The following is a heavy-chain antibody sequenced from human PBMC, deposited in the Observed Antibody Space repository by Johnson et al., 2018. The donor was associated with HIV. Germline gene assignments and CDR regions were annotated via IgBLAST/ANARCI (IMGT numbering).Heavy chain of an antibody. CDR3: ARLMAARTLDDAFDL. D-gene: IGHD6-13*01. CDR2: INWNGGRT. J-gene: IGHJ3*01. CDR1: GFFFDDYG. Sequence: VQLVESGGGLERPGGSLRLSCAASGFFFDDYGMTWVRQTPGRGLEWVSGINWNGGRTGYTDSVKGRFTISRDNAKNSLYLQMNSLRVEDTALYYCARLMAARTLDDAFDLWGQGTMVTVSS. V-gene: IGHV3-20*04.